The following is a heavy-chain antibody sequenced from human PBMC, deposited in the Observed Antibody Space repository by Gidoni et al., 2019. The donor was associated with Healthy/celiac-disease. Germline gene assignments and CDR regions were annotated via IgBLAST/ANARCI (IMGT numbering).Heavy chain of an antibody. V-gene: IGHV3-30-3*01. CDR3: ARDITFGGVIVYYYYYGMDV. CDR1: GFTFSSYA. J-gene: IGHJ6*02. CDR2: ISYDGSNK. D-gene: IGHD3-16*02. Sequence: QVQLVESGGGVVQPGRSLRLSCAASGFTFSSYAMHWVRQAPGKGLEWVAVISYDGSNKYYADSVKGRFTISRDNSKNTLYLQMNSLRAEDTAVYYCARDITFGGVIVYYYYYGMDVWGQGTTVTVSS.